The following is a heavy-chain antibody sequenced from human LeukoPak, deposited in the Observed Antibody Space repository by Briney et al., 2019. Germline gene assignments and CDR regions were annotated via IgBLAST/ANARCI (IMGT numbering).Heavy chain of an antibody. CDR2: ISYDGSNK. CDR3: ARAAGYSSSGDALDI. D-gene: IGHD6-13*01. V-gene: IGHV3-30-3*01. Sequence: GGSLRLSCAASGFTFSSYAMHWVRQAPGKGLEWVAVISYDGSNKYYADSVKGRFTISRDNSKNTLYLQMNSLRAEDTAVYYCARAAGYSSSGDALDIWGQGTMVTVSS. CDR1: GFTFSSYA. J-gene: IGHJ3*02.